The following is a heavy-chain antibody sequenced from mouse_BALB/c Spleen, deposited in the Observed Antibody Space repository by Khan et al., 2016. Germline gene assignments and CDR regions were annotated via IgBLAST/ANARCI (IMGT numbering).Heavy chain of an antibody. J-gene: IGHJ3*01. D-gene: IGHD2-14*01. V-gene: IGHV3-2*02. Sequence: EVQLQESGPGLVKPSQSLSLTCTVTGYSITSDYAWNWIRQFPGNKLEWMGYISYSGSTSYNPSLRSRISITRDTSKNQFFLQLNSVTTEDTATDYCARDGSRYERSWFAYWGQGTLVTVSA. CDR1: GYSITSDYA. CDR2: ISYSGST. CDR3: ARDGSRYERSWFAY.